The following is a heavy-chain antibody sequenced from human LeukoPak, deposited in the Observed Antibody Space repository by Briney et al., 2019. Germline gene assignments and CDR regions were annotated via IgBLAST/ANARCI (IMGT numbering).Heavy chain of an antibody. J-gene: IGHJ4*02. CDR3: ARDRADY. Sequence: GGSLRLSCAASGFTFSSYAMHWVRQAPGKGLEWVAVISYDGSNKYYADSVKGRFTISRDNSKNTLYLQMNSLRAEDTAVYYCARDRADYWGQGTLVTVSS. V-gene: IGHV3-30-3*01. D-gene: IGHD3-10*01. CDR2: ISYDGSNK. CDR1: GFTFSSYA.